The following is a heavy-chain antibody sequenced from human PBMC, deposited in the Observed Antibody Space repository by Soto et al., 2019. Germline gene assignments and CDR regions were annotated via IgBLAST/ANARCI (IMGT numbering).Heavy chain of an antibody. V-gene: IGHV1-18*04. CDR2: ISADIVNP. CDR3: AREDSGQEY. J-gene: IGHJ4*02. Sequence: QVHLVQSGAEVKKPGASVTVSCKTSGYSFRTYGITWVRQAPGQGLEWMGWISADIVNPIYAQKVQGRVIMTTDTSTSTAYMELRSLRFDDTAVYYCAREDSGQEYWGQGTLVIVSS. D-gene: IGHD6-19*01. CDR1: GYSFRTYG.